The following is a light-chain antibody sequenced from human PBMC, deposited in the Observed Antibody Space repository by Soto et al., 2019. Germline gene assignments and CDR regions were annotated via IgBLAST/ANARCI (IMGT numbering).Light chain of an antibody. Sequence: QSVLTQPPSVSGAPGQRVTISCTGSSSNIGAGYEVHWYQQLPGTAPKLLIYGNHNRPSGVPDRFSGSRSATSASLAITGLQAVDDAHYYSSSYRTYRTLEVVGTGTKLPV. J-gene: IGLJ1*01. CDR1: SSNIGAGYE. CDR2: GNH. V-gene: IGLV1-40*01. CDR3: SSYRTYRTLEV.